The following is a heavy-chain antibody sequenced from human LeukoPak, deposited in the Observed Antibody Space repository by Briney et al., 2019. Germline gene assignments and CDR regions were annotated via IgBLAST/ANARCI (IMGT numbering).Heavy chain of an antibody. J-gene: IGHJ4*02. Sequence: GASVKVSCKASGYTFSSYYVHWVRQAPGQGLEWMGMIIPSDGFTSYAQKFQGRVTMTRDMSTSTAYMELRSLRSDDTAVYYCARDGTGYSSSKGDYWGQGTLVTVSS. CDR1: GYTFSSYY. CDR2: IIPSDGFT. V-gene: IGHV1-46*01. CDR3: ARDGTGYSSSKGDY. D-gene: IGHD6-13*01.